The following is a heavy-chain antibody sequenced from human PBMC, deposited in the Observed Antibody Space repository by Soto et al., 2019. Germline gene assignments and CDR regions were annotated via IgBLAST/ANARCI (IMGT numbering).Heavy chain of an antibody. CDR2: IFHSGSS. V-gene: IGHV4-59*02. CDR3: ARAPGLGVANIDY. J-gene: IGHJ4*02. Sequence: PSETLSLTCTVSGASVTGFYWSWIRQPPGKRLEWIGYIFHSGSSNYNPSLKSRVTISVDTSKSQVSLRLTSVTAADTAVYYCARAPGLGVANIDYWGRGTLVTVSS. CDR1: GASVTGFY. D-gene: IGHD6-19*01.